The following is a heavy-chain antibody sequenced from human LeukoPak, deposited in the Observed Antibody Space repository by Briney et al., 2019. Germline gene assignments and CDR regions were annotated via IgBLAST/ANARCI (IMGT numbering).Heavy chain of an antibody. J-gene: IGHJ5*02. Sequence: GGSLRLSCAASGFTFSSYAMSWVRQAPGKGLEWVSAISGSGGSTYYADSVKGRFTISRDNSKNTLCLQMNSLRAEDTAVYYCAKGGFGEFGLNWFDPWGQGTLVTVSS. CDR3: AKGGFGEFGLNWFDP. CDR1: GFTFSSYA. CDR2: ISGSGGST. V-gene: IGHV3-23*01. D-gene: IGHD3-10*01.